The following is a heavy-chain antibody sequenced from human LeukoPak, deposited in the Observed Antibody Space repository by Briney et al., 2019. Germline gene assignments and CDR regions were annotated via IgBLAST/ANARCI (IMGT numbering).Heavy chain of an antibody. D-gene: IGHD2-2*01. CDR3: VRGSCTSTRCRYGFGDFDI. J-gene: IGHJ3*02. CDR2: IYPGDSDT. V-gene: IGHV5-51*01. CDR1: GYSFTSYW. Sequence: GESLKISCKGSGYSFTSYWIGWVRQMPGNGLEWMGIIYPGDSDTRYSRSFQGQVTISADKSINTAYLQWSSLKASDTAMYYCVRGSCTSTRCRYGFGDFDIWGQGTMVTVSS.